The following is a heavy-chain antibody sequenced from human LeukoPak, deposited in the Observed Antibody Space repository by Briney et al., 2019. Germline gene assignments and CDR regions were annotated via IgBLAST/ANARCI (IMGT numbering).Heavy chain of an antibody. Sequence: PGGSLRLSCAASGFTFSDYTMNWVRQAPGKGLEWVACITTRSSYMYYADSVKGRFTISRDNAKNSLYLQMNSLRAEDTAVYYCARNSGWFRFDYWGQGTLVTVSS. J-gene: IGHJ4*02. V-gene: IGHV3-21*04. CDR1: GFTFSDYT. CDR3: ARNSGWFRFDY. D-gene: IGHD6-19*01. CDR2: ITTRSSYM.